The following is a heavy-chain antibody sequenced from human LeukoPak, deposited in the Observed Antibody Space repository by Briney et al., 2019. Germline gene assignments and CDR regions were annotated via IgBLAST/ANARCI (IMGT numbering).Heavy chain of an antibody. CDR1: GFAFSSYA. Sequence: GGSLRLSCAASGFAFSSYAMTWVRQAPGKGLEWVSAISGSGSSTFYADSVRGRFTISRDNSKNTLYLQMNSLRAEDTAIYYCAQTSGSGNYYSYYYGMDVWGQGTTVTVSS. J-gene: IGHJ6*02. CDR2: ISGSGSST. V-gene: IGHV3-23*01. D-gene: IGHD3-10*01. CDR3: AQTSGSGNYYSYYYGMDV.